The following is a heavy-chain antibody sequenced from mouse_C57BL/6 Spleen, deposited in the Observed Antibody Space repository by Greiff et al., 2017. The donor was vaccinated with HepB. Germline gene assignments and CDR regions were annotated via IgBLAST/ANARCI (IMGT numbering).Heavy chain of an antibody. J-gene: IGHJ2*01. CDR1: GYTFTSYW. V-gene: IGHV1-55*01. CDR2: IYPGSGST. CDR3: ARNYGSSLDYFDY. D-gene: IGHD1-1*01. Sequence: QVQLQQSGAELVKPGASVKMSCKASGYTFTSYWITWVKQRPGQGLEWIGDIYPGSGSTNYNEKFKSKATLTVDTSSSTAYMQLSSLTSEDSAVYDCARNYGSSLDYFDYWGQGTTLTVSS.